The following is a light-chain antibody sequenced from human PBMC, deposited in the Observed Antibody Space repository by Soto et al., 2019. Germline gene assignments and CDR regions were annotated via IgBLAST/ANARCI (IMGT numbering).Light chain of an antibody. CDR3: QQFNRYPLT. Sequence: DIQLTQSPSFLSASVGDRVTITCRASQDSRSYLAWYQQKPGKAPKLLIYAASALQSGVPSRFSGSGSGTEFTLAISSLQPEDFATYYCQQFNRYPLTFGGGTKVEFK. V-gene: IGKV1-9*01. CDR1: QDSRSY. CDR2: AAS. J-gene: IGKJ4*01.